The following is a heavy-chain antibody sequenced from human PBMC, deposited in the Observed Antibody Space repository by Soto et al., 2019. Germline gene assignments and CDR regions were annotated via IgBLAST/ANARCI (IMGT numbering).Heavy chain of an antibody. Sequence: PGGSLRLSCAAAGFTFSNYAMSWVRQAPGKGLDWVSAISGGGGSTYYADSVEGRFTISRDNSKNTLFLQMNSLRAEDTAVYYCARDARPGNFLYILAYWGQGTLVTVSS. D-gene: IGHD3-16*02. V-gene: IGHV3-23*01. CDR3: ARDARPGNFLYILAY. J-gene: IGHJ4*02. CDR1: GFTFSNYA. CDR2: ISGGGGST.